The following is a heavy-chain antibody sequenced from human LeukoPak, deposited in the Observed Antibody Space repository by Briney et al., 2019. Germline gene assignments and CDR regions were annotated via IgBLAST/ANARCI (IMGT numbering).Heavy chain of an antibody. Sequence: GGSLRLSCAASGFTFSDYYMSWIRQAPGRGLEWVSYISSSGSTIYYADSVKGRFTISRDNAKNSLYLQMNRLRAEDTAVYYCAKGSSGYPGYYYGMDVWGQGTTVTVSS. CDR1: GFTFSDYY. CDR2: ISSSGSTI. CDR3: AKGSSGYPGYYYGMDV. V-gene: IGHV3-11*01. D-gene: IGHD3-22*01. J-gene: IGHJ6*02.